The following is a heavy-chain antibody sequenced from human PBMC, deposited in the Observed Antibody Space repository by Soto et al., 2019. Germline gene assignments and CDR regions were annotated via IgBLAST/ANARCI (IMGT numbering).Heavy chain of an antibody. CDR3: PRVEDSSSSYRPLTPDNGTLDI. D-gene: IGHD6-13*01. J-gene: IGHJ3*02. V-gene: IGHV1-3*01. CDR1: GSHXTNSA. CDR2: INARNGNT. Sequence: KTSSRASGSHXTNSATRLMRQSPRQSLEWMAWINARNGNTKYSQKLQGRVTITRETGASTAYMELSSLRSEDTAVHYCPRVEDSSSSYRPLTPDNGTLDISGKG.